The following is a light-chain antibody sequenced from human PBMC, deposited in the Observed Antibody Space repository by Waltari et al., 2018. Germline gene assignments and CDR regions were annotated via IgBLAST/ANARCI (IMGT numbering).Light chain of an antibody. J-gene: IGKJ1*01. CDR2: AAS. CDR1: QSISSY. Sequence: IPMTQSPSSLSASVGDRVTITCRASQSISSYLNWYQQRPGKAPKLLIYAASSLQSGGPSRFSGSGSGTDFTLTISSLQTEDFATYYCQQSYSTLWTFGQGTKVEIK. V-gene: IGKV1-39*01. CDR3: QQSYSTLWT.